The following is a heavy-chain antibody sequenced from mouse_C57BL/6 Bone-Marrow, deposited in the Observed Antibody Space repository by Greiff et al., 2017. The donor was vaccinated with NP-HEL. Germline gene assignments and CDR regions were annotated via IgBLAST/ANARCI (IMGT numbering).Heavy chain of an antibody. CDR1: GYTFTSSW. D-gene: IGHD1-1*01. Sequence: QVQLQQPGAELVRPGSSVKLSCKASGYTFTSSWMHWVKQRPIQGLEWIGNIDPSDSDTHYNQKFKDKATLTVDKSSSTAYMQLSSLTSEDSAVYYCARLGSYYGSSVKGMDDWGQGTSVTVSS. J-gene: IGHJ4*01. CDR3: ARLGSYYGSSVKGMDD. CDR2: IDPSDSDT. V-gene: IGHV1-52*01.